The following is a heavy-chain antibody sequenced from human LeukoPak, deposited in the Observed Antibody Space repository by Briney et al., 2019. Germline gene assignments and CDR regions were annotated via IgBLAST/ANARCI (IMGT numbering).Heavy chain of an antibody. J-gene: IGHJ4*02. D-gene: IGHD3-10*01. V-gene: IGHV3-11*01. CDR2: ISNGGSTL. CDR1: GFAFSDFY. CDR3: ARDALGSYDY. Sequence: PGGPLRLSCAASGFAFSDFYMFWIRQAPGKGLEWISYISNGGSTLYYADSVKGRFTISRDNDKNLLYLQMNSLRADDTAVYYCARDALGSYDYWGQGTLVTVSS.